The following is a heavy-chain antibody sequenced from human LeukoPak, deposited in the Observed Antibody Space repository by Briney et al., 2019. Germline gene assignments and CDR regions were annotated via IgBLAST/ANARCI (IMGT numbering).Heavy chain of an antibody. J-gene: IGHJ4*02. V-gene: IGHV3-74*01. CDR1: GFTFTSHW. Sequence: PGGSLRLSCAASGFTFTSHWMHWVRQAPGKGLVWVSHINSDGSSTSYADSVKGRFTISRDNAKNTLYLQMNSLRAEDTAVYYCARGGYYSSGSYCYWGQGTLVTVSS. CDR3: ARGGYYSSGSYCY. CDR2: INSDGSST. D-gene: IGHD3-10*01.